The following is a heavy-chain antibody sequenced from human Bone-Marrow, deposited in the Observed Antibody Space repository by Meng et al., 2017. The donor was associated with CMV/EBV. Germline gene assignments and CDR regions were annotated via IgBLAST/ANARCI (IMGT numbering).Heavy chain of an antibody. V-gene: IGHV1-8*03. CDR2: MNPYSGNS. Sequence: ASVKVSCKASGYTFSSYDIHWVRQAPGQGLEWMGWMNPYSGNSDFAQKFQDRVTITGDTSMTTAYMELSSLTADDTAVYYLVRGLLAGAPARFYYCGQRTLVTVSS. D-gene: IGHD1-26*01. CDR3: VRGLLAGAPARFYY. J-gene: IGHJ4*02. CDR1: GYTFSSYD.